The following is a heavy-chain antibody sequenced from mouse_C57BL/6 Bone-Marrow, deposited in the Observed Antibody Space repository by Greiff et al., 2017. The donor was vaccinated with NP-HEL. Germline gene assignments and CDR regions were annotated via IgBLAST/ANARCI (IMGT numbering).Heavy chain of an antibody. V-gene: IGHV1-15*01. D-gene: IGHD3-2*02. CDR2: IDPETGGT. Sequence: LQESGAELVRPGASVTLSCKASGYTFTDYEMHWVKQTPVHGLEWIGAIDPETGGTAYNQKFKGKAILTADKSSSTAYMELHSLTSEDSAVYYCTRSSAWFAYWGQGTLVTVSA. CDR1: GYTFTDYE. J-gene: IGHJ3*01. CDR3: TRSSAWFAY.